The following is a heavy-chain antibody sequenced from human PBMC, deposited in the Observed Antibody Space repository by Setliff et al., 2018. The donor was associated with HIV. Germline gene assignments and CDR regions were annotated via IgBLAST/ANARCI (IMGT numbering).Heavy chain of an antibody. Sequence: ASVKVSCKTSGYTFTGYHMHWVRQAPGQGLEWMGWINPNSGGTIYAQKFQDRVTMTRDTSSSTAYMELSRLRSDDTAVYYCATGRDSSGYYFMADYWGRGTLITVSS. CDR1: GYTFTGYH. D-gene: IGHD3-22*01. CDR3: ATGRDSSGYYFMADY. V-gene: IGHV1-2*02. CDR2: INPNSGGT. J-gene: IGHJ4*02.